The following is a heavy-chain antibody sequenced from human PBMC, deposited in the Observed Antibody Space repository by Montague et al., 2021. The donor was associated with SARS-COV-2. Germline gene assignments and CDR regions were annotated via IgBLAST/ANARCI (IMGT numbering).Heavy chain of an antibody. CDR3: ARGHYYTGYVDS. CDR2: IYYSGST. CDR1: GGSMRDYY. V-gene: IGHV4-59*01. D-gene: IGHD3-22*01. Sequence: SETLFLTCTVSGGSMRDYYCCWIRKPPGEGLEWIGYIYYSGSTGSNPTPNSRVTLSLDMSKNQFSLNLRSVTAADTAFYYCARGHYYTGYVDSWGQGTLVSVSS. J-gene: IGHJ4*02.